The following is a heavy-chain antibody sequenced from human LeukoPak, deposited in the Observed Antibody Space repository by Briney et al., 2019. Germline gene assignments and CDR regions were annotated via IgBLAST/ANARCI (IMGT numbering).Heavy chain of an antibody. J-gene: IGHJ4*02. V-gene: IGHV3-53*01. CDR2: IYSGGST. CDR1: GVTVSSNY. D-gene: IGHD3-3*01. Sequence: AGESLRLSCAASGVTVSSNYMSWVRQAPGKGLEWVSVIYSGGSTYYADSVKGRFTISRDNSKNTLYLQMNSLRAEDTAVYYCTIFGVAFDYWGQGTLVTVSS. CDR3: TIFGVAFDY.